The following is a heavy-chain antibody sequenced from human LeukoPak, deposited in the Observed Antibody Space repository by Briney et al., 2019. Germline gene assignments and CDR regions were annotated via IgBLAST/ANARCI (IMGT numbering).Heavy chain of an antibody. CDR2: ISSSSSYI. J-gene: IGHJ3*02. CDR1: GFAFSSYS. Sequence: GGSVRLSCAASGFAFSSYSMNWVRQAPGKGLEWVSSISSSSSYIYYADSVKGRFTISRDNAKNSLYLQMNSLRAEDTAVYYSARRLEAAQFYDAFDIWGQGTMVTVSS. CDR3: ARRLEAAQFYDAFDI. D-gene: IGHD6-13*01. V-gene: IGHV3-21*01.